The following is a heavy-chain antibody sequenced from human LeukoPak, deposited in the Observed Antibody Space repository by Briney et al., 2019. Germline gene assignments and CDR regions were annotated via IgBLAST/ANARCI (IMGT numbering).Heavy chain of an antibody. CDR2: TTGSAGDT. CDR1: GFTFSSYA. CDR3: AKIRAYYGTRAGMDV. V-gene: IGHV3-23*01. J-gene: IGHJ6*02. D-gene: IGHD3-10*01. Sequence: PGGSLRLSCAASGFTFSSYAMNWVRQAPGKGLEWVSATTGSAGDTYYADSVRGRFTISRDNSKNTLYLQMNSLRAEDTAVYYCAKIRAYYGTRAGMDVWGQGTTVAVSS.